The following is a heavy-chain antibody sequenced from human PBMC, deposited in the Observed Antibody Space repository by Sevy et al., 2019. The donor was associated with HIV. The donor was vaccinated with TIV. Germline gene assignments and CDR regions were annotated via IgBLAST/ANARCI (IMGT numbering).Heavy chain of an antibody. CDR1: GYTFTNFY. D-gene: IGHD1-1*01. CDR2: INPNGGAT. Sequence: ASVKVSCKTYGYTFTNFYIHWVRQAPGERHEWMGMINPNGGATGYAQKFKGRVTLTRDLSTGTVYMEVSSLRHDDTAVYYCAREDWNAAGFDYWGQGTLVTVSS. V-gene: IGHV1-46*01. CDR3: AREDWNAAGFDY. J-gene: IGHJ4*02.